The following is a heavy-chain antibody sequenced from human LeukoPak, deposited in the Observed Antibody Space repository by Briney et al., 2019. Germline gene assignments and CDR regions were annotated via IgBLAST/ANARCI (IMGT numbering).Heavy chain of an antibody. CDR2: INHSGKT. CDR1: GGSFRGHY. D-gene: IGHD1-26*01. Sequence: SETLSLTCAVYGGSFRGHYWSWIRLPPGKGLEWIGEINHSGKTNYNPSLKSRVTMSVDKSKSQFSLKLISLIAADTAVYYCAREILGATTPDYWGQGTLVTVSS. V-gene: IGHV4-34*01. J-gene: IGHJ4*02. CDR3: AREILGATTPDY.